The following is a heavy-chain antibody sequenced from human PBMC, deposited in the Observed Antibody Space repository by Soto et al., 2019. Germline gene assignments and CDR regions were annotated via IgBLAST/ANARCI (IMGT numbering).Heavy chain of an antibody. J-gene: IGHJ5*02. CDR1: GGTFSSYA. V-gene: IGHV1-69*13. Sequence: SVKVSCKASGGTFSSYAISWVRQAPGQGLEWMGGIIPIFGTANYAQKFQGRVTITADESTSTAYMELSSLRSEDTAVYYCARESDFCSGYYPTWFDPWGQGTLVTVSS. D-gene: IGHD3-3*01. CDR2: IIPIFGTA. CDR3: ARESDFCSGYYPTWFDP.